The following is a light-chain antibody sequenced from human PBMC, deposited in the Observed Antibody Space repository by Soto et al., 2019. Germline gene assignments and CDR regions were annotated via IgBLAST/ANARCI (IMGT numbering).Light chain of an antibody. CDR2: GAS. Sequence: EIVMTQSPATLSVSPGERATLSCRASQSVSSNLAWYQQKPGQAPRLLIYGASNRATGIPARFSGSGSGPEFTLPISSVQSEEFAVYYCQQYNNWPFTFGHGTKVDIK. CDR1: QSVSSN. J-gene: IGKJ3*01. V-gene: IGKV3-15*01. CDR3: QQYNNWPFT.